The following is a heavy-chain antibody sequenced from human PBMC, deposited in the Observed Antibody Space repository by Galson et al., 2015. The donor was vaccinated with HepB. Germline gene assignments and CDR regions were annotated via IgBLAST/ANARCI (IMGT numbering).Heavy chain of an antibody. J-gene: IGHJ4*02. CDR3: ARAYCSGDCYMVGV. D-gene: IGHD2-21*02. CDR1: GFTFSDHS. V-gene: IGHV3-72*01. CDR2: IRDKTNNYNT. Sequence: SLRLSCAASGFTFSDHSMDWVRQAPGKGLEWVGRIRDKTNNYNTDYAASVKGRFTISRDDSKNSLYLQMNGLKTEDTAVYYCARAYCSGDCYMVGVWGQGTLVIVSS.